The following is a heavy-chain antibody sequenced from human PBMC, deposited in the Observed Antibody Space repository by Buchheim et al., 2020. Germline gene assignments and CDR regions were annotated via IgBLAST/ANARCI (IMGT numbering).Heavy chain of an antibody. V-gene: IGHV3-33*01. Sequence: QVQLVESGGGVVQPGRSLRLSCAASGFTFSSYGMHWVRQAPGKGLEWVAVIWYDGRNKYYADSVKRGSTISRDNSKNTLYLQMNRLRAEDTAVYYCARDRIQSIVVVVAADSGWFDPWGQGTL. CDR3: ARDRIQSIVVVVAADSGWFDP. J-gene: IGHJ5*02. CDR2: IWYDGRNK. CDR1: GFTFSSYG. D-gene: IGHD2-15*01.